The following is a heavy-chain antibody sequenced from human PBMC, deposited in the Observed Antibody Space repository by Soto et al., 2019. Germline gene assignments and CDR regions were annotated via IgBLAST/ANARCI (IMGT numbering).Heavy chain of an antibody. D-gene: IGHD3-3*01. CDR1: GFTFSSYA. V-gene: IGHV3-23*01. CDR2: ISGSGGST. J-gene: IGHJ5*02. CDR3: AKGRAYEPIHNWFDP. Sequence: AGGSLRLSCAASGFTFSSYAMSWVRQAPGKGLEWVSAISGSGGSTYYADSVKGRFTISRDNSKNTLYLQMNSLRAEDTAVYYCAKGRAYEPIHNWFDPWGQGSLVTVSS.